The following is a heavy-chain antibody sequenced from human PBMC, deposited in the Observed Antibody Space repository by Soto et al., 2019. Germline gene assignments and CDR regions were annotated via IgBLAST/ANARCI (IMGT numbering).Heavy chain of an antibody. CDR3: ARPPHGMDV. J-gene: IGHJ6*02. CDR1: GFILSNFW. Sequence: GGSLRLSCAASGFILSNFWMTWVRQAPGKGLEWVASIKQDGSEQYYVDSVKGRFTISRDNAKNTLYLQMNSLRVEDTAVYYCARPPHGMDVWGQGTTVTVSS. CDR2: IKQDGSEQ. V-gene: IGHV3-7*03.